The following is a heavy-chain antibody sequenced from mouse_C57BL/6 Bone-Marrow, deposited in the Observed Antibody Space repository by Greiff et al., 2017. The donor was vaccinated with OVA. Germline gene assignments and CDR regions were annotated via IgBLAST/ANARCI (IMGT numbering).Heavy chain of an antibody. CDR3: ARWVYAMDY. Sequence: QVQLQQSGAELVKPGASVKLSCKASGYTFTSYWMHWVKQRPGQGLEWIGMIHPNSGSTNYNEKFKSKAKLTVDKSSSTAYMQLSSLTSEDSAVYYCARWVYAMDYWGQGTSVTVSS. CDR2: IHPNSGST. J-gene: IGHJ4*01. V-gene: IGHV1-64*01. CDR1: GYTFTSYW.